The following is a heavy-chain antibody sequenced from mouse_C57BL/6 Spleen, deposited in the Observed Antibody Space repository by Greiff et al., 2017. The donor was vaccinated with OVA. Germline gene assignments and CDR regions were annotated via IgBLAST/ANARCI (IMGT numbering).Heavy chain of an antibody. CDR2: IDPNSGGT. Sequence: VQLQQPGAELVKPGASVKLSCKASGYTFTSYWMHWVKQRPGRGLEWIGRIDPNSGGTKYNQKFKDKATLTADKSSSTAYMQLSSLTYEDSAVYYCARDDYGSSYGFAYWGQGTLVTVSA. CDR1: GYTFTSYW. J-gene: IGHJ3*01. D-gene: IGHD1-1*01. CDR3: ARDDYGSSYGFAY. V-gene: IGHV1-62-3*01.